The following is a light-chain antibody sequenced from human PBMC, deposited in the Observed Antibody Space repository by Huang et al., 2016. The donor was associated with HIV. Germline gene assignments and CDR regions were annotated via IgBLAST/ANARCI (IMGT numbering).Light chain of an antibody. V-gene: IGKV3-15*01. Sequence: EIVMTQSPATLSVSPGERATLSCRASQSVSRNLAWYQQKPGQAPRRLIYGASTRATGIPARFSGSGYGTEFTLTISSLQSENFAVYYCQQYYNWPWTFGQGTKVEIK. CDR1: QSVSRN. J-gene: IGKJ1*01. CDR2: GAS. CDR3: QQYYNWPWT.